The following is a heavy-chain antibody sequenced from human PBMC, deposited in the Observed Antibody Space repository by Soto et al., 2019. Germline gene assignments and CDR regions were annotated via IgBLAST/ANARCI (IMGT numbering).Heavy chain of an antibody. CDR1: GFMFSSYA. CDR3: ARAGGLLVDY. J-gene: IGHJ4*02. D-gene: IGHD1-26*01. V-gene: IGHV3-30-3*01. Sequence: QVQLVKSGGGVLQPGRSLRLSCAASGFMFSSYAMHWVRQAPGKGLEWVAVKTYDGSNKYYADSVKGRFTISRDNSKNTLYLQMNSLRAEDTAVYYCARAGGLLVDYWGQGTLVTVSS. CDR2: KTYDGSNK.